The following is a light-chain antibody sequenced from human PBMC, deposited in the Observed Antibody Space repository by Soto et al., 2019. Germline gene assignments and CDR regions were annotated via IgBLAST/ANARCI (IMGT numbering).Light chain of an antibody. Sequence: AIRLTQLQSSLSSSMKERLTFTCWASEGLGRSLAWYQQRPQKAPQLLIYAVSTWESGVPARFSGSGSETDFTLTISSLQPEDFATYYCPHTHSYPLGFGGGTKVDIK. CDR1: EGLGRS. V-gene: IGKV1-13*02. CDR3: PHTHSYPLG. J-gene: IGKJ4*01. CDR2: AVS.